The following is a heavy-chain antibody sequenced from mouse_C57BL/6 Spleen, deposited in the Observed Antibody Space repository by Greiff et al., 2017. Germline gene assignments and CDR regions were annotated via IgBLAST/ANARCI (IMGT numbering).Heavy chain of an antibody. J-gene: IGHJ1*03. CDR3: ARPSTMRYFDV. Sequence: EVKVVESGGGLVKPGGSLKLSCAASGFTFSDYGMPWVRQAPEKGLEWVAYISSGSSTIYYADTVKGRFTISRDNAKNTLFLQMTSLRSEDTAMYYCARPSTMRYFDVWGTGTTVTVSS. CDR2: ISSGSSTI. CDR1: GFTFSDYG. D-gene: IGHD2-4*01. V-gene: IGHV5-17*01.